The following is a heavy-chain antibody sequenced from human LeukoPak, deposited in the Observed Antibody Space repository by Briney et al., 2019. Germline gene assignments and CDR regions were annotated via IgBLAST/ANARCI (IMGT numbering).Heavy chain of an antibody. V-gene: IGHV4-38-2*02. Sequence: SETLSLTCTVSGYSISSGYYWGWIRQPPGKGLEWIGSIYHSGSTYYNPSLKSRVTISVDKSKNQFSLKLSSVTAADTAVYYCARGRNDFWSGYLNGESYYFDYWGQGTLVTVSS. CDR1: GYSISSGYY. CDR2: IYHSGST. CDR3: ARGRNDFWSGYLNGESYYFDY. D-gene: IGHD3-3*01. J-gene: IGHJ4*02.